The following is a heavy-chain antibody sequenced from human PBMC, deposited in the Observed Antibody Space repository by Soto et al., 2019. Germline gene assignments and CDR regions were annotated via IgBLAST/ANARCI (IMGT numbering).Heavy chain of an antibody. CDR2: ISTGGGTT. V-gene: IGHV3-23*01. CDR1: GFTFSSFT. D-gene: IGHD2-2*01. Sequence: EVRLLESGGGLVQPGGSLRLSCAASGFTFSSFTMTWVRQAPGKGLEWVSVISTGGGTTYYADFVKGRFTISRDNSKNTLFLQMSSLRVEDTAVYYCAKVVGVPGVGKDWFDPWGQGTLVTVSS. CDR3: AKVVGVPGVGKDWFDP. J-gene: IGHJ5*02.